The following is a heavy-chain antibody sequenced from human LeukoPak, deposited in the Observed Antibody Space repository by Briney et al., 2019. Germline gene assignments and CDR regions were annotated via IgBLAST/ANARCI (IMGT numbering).Heavy chain of an antibody. V-gene: IGHV4-39*01. J-gene: IGHJ4*02. CDR2: IFYSGST. CDR1: GASIRSSSYY. D-gene: IGHD3-10*01. Sequence: PSETLSLTCTVSGASIRSSSYYWGWIGQPPGRGLEWIGSIFYSGSTYYNPSIKSRVTISVDTSKNQFSLKLRSVTAADTAVYYCASTLTYYYGSGSYYIDCWGQGTLVTVSS. CDR3: ASTLTYYYGSGSYYIDC.